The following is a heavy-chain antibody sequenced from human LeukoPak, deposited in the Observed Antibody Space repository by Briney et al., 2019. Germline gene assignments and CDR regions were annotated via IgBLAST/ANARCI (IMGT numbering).Heavy chain of an antibody. CDR2: IYSGGRT. Sequence: GGSLRLSCAASGFTVSRNYMSWVRQAPGKGLEWVSVIYSGGRTYYADSVKGRFTISRDNSKNTLYLQMNNLRAEDTAVYYCARDAGRLWFGELLSWFDPWGQGTLVTVSS. J-gene: IGHJ5*02. V-gene: IGHV3-66*02. CDR1: GFTVSRNY. CDR3: ARDAGRLWFGELLSWFDP. D-gene: IGHD3-10*01.